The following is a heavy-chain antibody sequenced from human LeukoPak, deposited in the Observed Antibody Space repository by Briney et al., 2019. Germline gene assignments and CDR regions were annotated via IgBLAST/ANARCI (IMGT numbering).Heavy chain of an antibody. V-gene: IGHV4-34*01. CDR2: INHSGST. CDR3: ARIPGIVAAGTSPNSFDM. CDR1: GGSFSGYY. D-gene: IGHD6-13*01. J-gene: IGHJ3*02. Sequence: NASETLSLTCAVYGGSFSGYYWSWIRQPPGKGLKWIGEINHSGSTNYNPSLKSRVTISVDTSKNQFSLKLSSVTAADTAVYYCARIPGIVAAGTSPNSFDMWGQGTMVTVSS.